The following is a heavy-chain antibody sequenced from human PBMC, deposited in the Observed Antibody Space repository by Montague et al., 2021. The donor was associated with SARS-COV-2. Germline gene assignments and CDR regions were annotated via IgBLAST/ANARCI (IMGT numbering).Heavy chain of an antibody. CDR1: GDSVSRNSAA. V-gene: IGHV6-1*01. CDR2: TYYKSKWYN. D-gene: IGHD4-11*01. J-gene: IGHJ6*02. Sequence: CAISGDSVSRNSAAWNWIRQSPSRGLEWLGRTYYKSKWYNDYAVSVKSRITINPDTSKNRFSLQLNSVTPEDAAVYYCARQFPVQGLRYSYYGMDVWGQGTTVTVSS. CDR3: ARQFPVQGLRYSYYGMDV.